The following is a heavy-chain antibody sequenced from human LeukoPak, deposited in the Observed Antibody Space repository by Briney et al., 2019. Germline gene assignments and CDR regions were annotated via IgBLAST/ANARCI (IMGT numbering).Heavy chain of an antibody. V-gene: IGHV4-34*01. Sequence: PSETLSLTCAVYGGSFSGYYWSWIRQPPGKGLEWIGEINHSGSTNYNPSLKSRVTISVDTSKNQFSLTVSSVTAADTAVYYCARGYGGKTPTRYWYFDLWGRGTLVTVSS. CDR3: ARGYGGKTPTRYWYFDL. J-gene: IGHJ2*01. CDR1: GGSFSGYY. D-gene: IGHD4-23*01. CDR2: INHSGST.